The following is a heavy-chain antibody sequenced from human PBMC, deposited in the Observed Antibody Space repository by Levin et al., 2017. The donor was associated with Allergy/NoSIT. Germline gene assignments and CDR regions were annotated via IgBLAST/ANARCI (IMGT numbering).Heavy chain of an antibody. V-gene: IGHV1-18*01. CDR2: ISAYNGNT. CDR1: GYTFTSYG. J-gene: IGHJ3*02. CDR3: ARVTWGTYYYDNGDAFDI. D-gene: IGHD3-22*01. Sequence: ASVKVSCKASGYTFTSYGISWVRQAPGQGLEWMGWISAYNGNTNYAQKLQGRVTMTTDTSTSTAYMELRSLRSDDTAVYYCARVTWGTYYYDNGDAFDIWGQGTMVTVSS.